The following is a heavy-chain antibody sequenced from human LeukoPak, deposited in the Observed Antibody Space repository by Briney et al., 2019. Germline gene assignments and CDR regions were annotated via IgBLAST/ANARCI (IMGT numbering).Heavy chain of an antibody. CDR1: GGSISSGGYH. CDR2: IYYSGST. Sequence: PSQTLSLTCTVSGGSISSGGYHWSWIRQHPGKGLEWIGYIYYSGSTYYNPSLKSRVTISVDTSKNQFSLKLSSVTAADTAVYYCARVSGYSRGYGMDVWGQGTTVTVSS. J-gene: IGHJ6*02. V-gene: IGHV4-31*03. D-gene: IGHD5-12*01. CDR3: ARVSGYSRGYGMDV.